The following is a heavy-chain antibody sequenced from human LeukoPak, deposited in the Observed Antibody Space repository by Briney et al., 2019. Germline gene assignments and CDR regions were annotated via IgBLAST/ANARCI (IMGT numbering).Heavy chain of an antibody. Sequence: GGSLRLSCAASEFTVSSNYMSWVRQAPGKGLEWVSVIYSGGSTYYADSGKGRFTISRDNSKNTLYLQMNSLRAEDTAVYYCARAGTVTYIFDYWGQGTLVTVSS. CDR1: EFTVSSNY. V-gene: IGHV3-66*01. D-gene: IGHD4-17*01. CDR3: ARAGTVTYIFDY. J-gene: IGHJ4*02. CDR2: IYSGGST.